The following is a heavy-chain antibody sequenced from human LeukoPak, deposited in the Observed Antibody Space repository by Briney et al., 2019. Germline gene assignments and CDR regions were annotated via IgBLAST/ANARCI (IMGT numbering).Heavy chain of an antibody. D-gene: IGHD1-26*01. CDR2: ISYDGSNK. CDR3: AKEQSGSSTD. V-gene: IGHV3-30*18. J-gene: IGHJ4*02. Sequence: GGSLRLSCAASGFTFSTYGMHWVRQAPGKGLEWVAVISYDGSNKYYADSVKGRFTISRDNSKNTLYLQMDSLRAEDTAVYYCAKEQSGSSTDWGQGTLVTVSS. CDR1: GFTFSTYG.